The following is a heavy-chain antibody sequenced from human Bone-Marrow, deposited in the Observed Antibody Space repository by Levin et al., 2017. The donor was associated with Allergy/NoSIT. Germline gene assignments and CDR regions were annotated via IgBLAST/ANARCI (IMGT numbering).Heavy chain of an antibody. CDR1: GYTFTGYY. Sequence: GESLKISCKASGYTFTGYYMHWVRQAPGQGLEWMGWINPNSGGTNYAQKFQGRVTMTRDTSISTAYMELSRLRSDDTAVFYCARQRDGYSGPGPKSPWGQGTLVTVSS. D-gene: IGHD5-12*01. J-gene: IGHJ5*02. V-gene: IGHV1-2*02. CDR3: ARQRDGYSGPGPKSP. CDR2: INPNSGGT.